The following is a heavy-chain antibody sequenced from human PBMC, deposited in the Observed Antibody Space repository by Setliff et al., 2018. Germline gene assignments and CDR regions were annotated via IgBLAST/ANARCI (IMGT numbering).Heavy chain of an antibody. J-gene: IGHJ6*03. D-gene: IGHD3-22*01. CDR3: AREGRRYYDSSGYYYDPYYYYYMDV. Sequence: ASVKVSCKASGYTFTSYGISWVRQAPGQGLEWMGWISAYNDNTNYAQKVQGRVTMTTDTSTSTAYMELRSLTSDDTAVYYCAREGRRYYDSSGYYYDPYYYYYMDVWGKGTTVTVSS. CDR2: ISAYNDNT. V-gene: IGHV1-18*01. CDR1: GYTFTSYG.